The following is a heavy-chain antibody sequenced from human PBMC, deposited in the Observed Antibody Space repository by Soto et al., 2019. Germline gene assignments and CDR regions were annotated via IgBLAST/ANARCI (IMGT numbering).Heavy chain of an antibody. CDR2: IFPLVDTT. Sequence: QVQLVQSGAEVKKPGSSVRLSCKASGGAFNAYPISWLRQAPGQRLEWMGGIFPLVDTTAYAQKFQGRVTMTADKATRTVYLEMSSLRSEDTATYFCAVDECCCGGDCYSLVYWGQGTPVTVFS. V-gene: IGHV1-69*06. CDR3: AVDECCCGGDCYSLVY. D-gene: IGHD2-21*02. CDR1: GGAFNAYP. J-gene: IGHJ4*02.